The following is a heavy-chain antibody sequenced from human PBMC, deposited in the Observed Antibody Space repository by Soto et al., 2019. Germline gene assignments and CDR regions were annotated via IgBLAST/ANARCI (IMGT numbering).Heavy chain of an antibody. D-gene: IGHD2-15*01. CDR1: GDSISSGAYY. V-gene: IGHV4-30-4*01. Sequence: QVQLQESGPGLVQPSQTLSLTCTVSGDSISSGAYYWSWIRQPPGKGLEWIGYIYHSGAPYYNPSRESRVTVAVDTSKNQCSLSLGSVTAADAAVYYCARDGGYATVPCWGRGTLVTVSS. CDR2: IYHSGAP. CDR3: ARDGGYATVPC. J-gene: IGHJ4*02.